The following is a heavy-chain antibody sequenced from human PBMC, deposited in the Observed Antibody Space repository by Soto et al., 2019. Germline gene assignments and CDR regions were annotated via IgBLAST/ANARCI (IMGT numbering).Heavy chain of an antibody. CDR3: ATQGYDILTGYYYWYFDL. Sequence: GGSLRLSCAASGFTFSSYWMSWVRQAPGKGLEWVANIKQDGSEKYYVDSVKGRFTISRDNAKNSLYLQMNSLRAEDTAVYYCATQGYDILTGYYYWYFDLWGRGTLVTVSS. CDR1: GFTFSSYW. V-gene: IGHV3-7*01. CDR2: IKQDGSEK. D-gene: IGHD3-9*01. J-gene: IGHJ2*01.